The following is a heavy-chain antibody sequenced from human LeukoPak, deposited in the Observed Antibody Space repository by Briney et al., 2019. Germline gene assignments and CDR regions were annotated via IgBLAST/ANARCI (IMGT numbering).Heavy chain of an antibody. CDR2: ISYDGSNK. J-gene: IGHJ6*02. Sequence: GSLRLSCAASGFTFSSYAMHWVRQAPGKGLEWVAVISYDGSNKYYADSVKGRFTISRDNSKNTLYLQMNSLRAEDTAVYYCAREVTMVRDYYCGMDVWGQGTTVTVSS. V-gene: IGHV3-30-3*01. CDR3: AREVTMVRDYYCGMDV. CDR1: GFTFSSYA. D-gene: IGHD3-10*01.